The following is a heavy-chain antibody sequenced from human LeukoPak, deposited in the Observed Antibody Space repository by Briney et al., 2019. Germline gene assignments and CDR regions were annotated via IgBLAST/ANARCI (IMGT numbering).Heavy chain of an antibody. CDR3: ARHNPVVPPAIRAWIAFDI. CDR2: IYYSGST. J-gene: IGHJ3*02. CDR1: GGSISSSSYY. D-gene: IGHD2-2*01. V-gene: IGHV4-39*01. Sequence: PSETLSLTCSVSGGSISSSSYYWGWIRQPPGKGLEWIGNIYYSGSTYYNPSLKSRVTISVDTSKNQFSLKLSSVTAADTAVYYCARHNPVVPPAIRAWIAFDIWGQGTMVSVSS.